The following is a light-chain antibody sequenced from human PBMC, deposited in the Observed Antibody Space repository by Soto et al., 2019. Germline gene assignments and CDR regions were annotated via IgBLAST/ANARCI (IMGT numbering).Light chain of an antibody. CDR2: EVS. CDR3: SSYGGSNALV. V-gene: IGLV2-8*01. J-gene: IGLJ2*01. CDR1: SSDVGGYNY. Sequence: QSALTQPPSASGSPGQSVTISCTGSSSDVGGYNYVSWYQQHPGKAPKLMIYEVSKRSSGVPERLSGSKSGNTASLTVSRLHAEDEADYYCSSYGGSNALVFGGGTKVTVL.